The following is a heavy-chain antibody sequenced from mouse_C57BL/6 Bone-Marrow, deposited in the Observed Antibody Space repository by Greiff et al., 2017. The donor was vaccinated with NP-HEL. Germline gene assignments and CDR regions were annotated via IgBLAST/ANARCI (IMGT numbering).Heavy chain of an antibody. CDR2: ISYSGST. D-gene: IGHD1-1*01. J-gene: IGHJ2*01. V-gene: IGHV3-8*01. CDR1: GYSITSVY. CDR3: ARYGSSLYYFDY. Sequence: EVQLQESGPGLAKPSQTLSPPCSVTGYSITSVYWNWIRKFPGNKLEYMRYISYSGSTYYNPSLKSRISITRDTSKNQYYLQLNSVTTEDTATYYCARYGSSLYYFDYGGQGTTLTVSS.